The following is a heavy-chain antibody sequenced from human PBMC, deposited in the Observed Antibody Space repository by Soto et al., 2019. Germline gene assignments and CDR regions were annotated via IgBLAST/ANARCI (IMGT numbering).Heavy chain of an antibody. CDR2: IYIGGGT. Sequence: EVQLVESGGGLVRPGGSVRLSCAASGFAVGSNYMSWVRPAPGKGLEWVSLIYIGGGTHYADSVKGRFTISRDNSKNTLYLQMNSLRAEDTAVYHCTRGFCNSSSCYANWFDPWGQGTLVTVSS. J-gene: IGHJ5*02. D-gene: IGHD2-2*01. CDR1: GFAVGSNY. CDR3: TRGFCNSSSCYANWFDP. V-gene: IGHV3-66*01.